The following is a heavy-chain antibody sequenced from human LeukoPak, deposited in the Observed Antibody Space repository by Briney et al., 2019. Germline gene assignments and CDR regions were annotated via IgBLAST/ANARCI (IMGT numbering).Heavy chain of an antibody. Sequence: PSETQSLTCTVSGGSISSGSYYWSWIRQPAGKRLEWIGRIYTSGSTNYNPSLKSRVTISVDTSKNQFSLKLSSVTAADTAVYYCARMMTFFDPWGQGTLVTVSS. CDR3: ARMMTFFDP. D-gene: IGHD3-16*01. V-gene: IGHV4-61*02. J-gene: IGHJ5*02. CDR2: IYTSGST. CDR1: GGSISSGSYY.